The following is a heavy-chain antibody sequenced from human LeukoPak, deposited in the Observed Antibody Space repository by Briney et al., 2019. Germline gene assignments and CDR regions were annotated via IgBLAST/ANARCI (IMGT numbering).Heavy chain of an antibody. V-gene: IGHV4-59*12. Sequence: SETLSLTCTVSGGSISSYYWNWIRQPPGKGLEWVGYIYYSGSTDYNPSLKSRVTMSVDTSKNQFSLRLNSVTAADTAVYYCAKEGRSSTPGYWGQGTLVTVSS. D-gene: IGHD2-15*01. CDR2: IYYSGST. CDR1: GGSISSYY. CDR3: AKEGRSSTPGY. J-gene: IGHJ4*02.